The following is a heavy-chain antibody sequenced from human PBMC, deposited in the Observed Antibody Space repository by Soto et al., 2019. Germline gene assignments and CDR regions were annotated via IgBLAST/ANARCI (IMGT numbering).Heavy chain of an antibody. CDR2: IYYSGST. CDR1: GGSITNAYYF. V-gene: IGHV4-39*01. CDR3: VRPHRRLVSLSDA. D-gene: IGHD3-9*01. J-gene: IGHJ1*01. Sequence: NPSETLSLTCTVSGGSITNAYYFWGWVRQPPGKGLEWIGSIYYSGSTYYNPSLKSRVTISVYTSRNQFSLKLSSVTAADTAVYYCVRPHRRLVSLSDAWGKGTLVTVSS.